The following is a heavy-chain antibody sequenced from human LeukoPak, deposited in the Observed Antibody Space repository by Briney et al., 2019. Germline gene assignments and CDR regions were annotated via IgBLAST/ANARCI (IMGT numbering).Heavy chain of an antibody. CDR3: ARGFPPGSGSRGSHAFDV. CDR2: INYGGST. CDR1: EMSFSAYY. V-gene: IGHV4-34*01. J-gene: IGHJ3*01. D-gene: IGHD6-19*01. Sequence: PSETLSLTCAVSEMSFSAYYWNWIRQSPGKGLEWIGEINYGGSTKYTPSLEGRGTILIDTSKNQFSLKLTSVTAADTAVYYYARGFPPGSGSRGSHAFDVWGQGTMVTVSS.